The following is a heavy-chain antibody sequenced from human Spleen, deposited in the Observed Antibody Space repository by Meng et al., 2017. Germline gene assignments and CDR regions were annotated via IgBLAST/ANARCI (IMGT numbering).Heavy chain of an antibody. D-gene: IGHD6-19*01. Sequence: NTLKGSGSSAGETTTAPTPDLTLSWFLPQHYWNVGGLVPSAPGKALEWLALIYWDDDKRYSPSLKSRLTIAKDTPINQVVLTMTNMDPVDTATYYCAHWTDSSGGGFNAFDIWGQGTMVTVSS. V-gene: IGHV2-5*02. CDR3: AHWTDSSGGGFNAFDI. CDR1: FLPQHYWNV. J-gene: IGHJ3*02. CDR2: IYWDDDK.